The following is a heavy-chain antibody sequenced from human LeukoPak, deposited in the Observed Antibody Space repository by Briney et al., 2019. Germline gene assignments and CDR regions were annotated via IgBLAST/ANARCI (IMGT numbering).Heavy chain of an antibody. CDR2: ISAYNGNT. Sequence: ASVKVSCKASGHTFTSYGISWVRQAPGQGLEWMGWISAYNGNTNYAQKLQGRVTMTTDKSTSTAYMELRSLRSDDTAVYYCARAQDYDFWSGYSGRYFDYWGQGTLVTVSS. V-gene: IGHV1-18*01. CDR3: ARAQDYDFWSGYSGRYFDY. CDR1: GHTFTSYG. D-gene: IGHD3-3*01. J-gene: IGHJ4*02.